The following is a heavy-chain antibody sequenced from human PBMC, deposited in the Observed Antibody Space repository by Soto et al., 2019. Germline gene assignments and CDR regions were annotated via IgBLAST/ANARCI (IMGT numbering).Heavy chain of an antibody. D-gene: IGHD3-3*01. CDR1: GFTFSSYG. Sequence: GGSLSLSCAASGFTFSSYGMHWVRQAPGKGLEWVAVIWYDGSNKYYADSVKGRFTISRDNSKNTLYLQMNSLRAEDTAVYYCARDRGYDFWSGYYYYYYYGMDVWGQGTTVTVSS. J-gene: IGHJ6*02. CDR3: ARDRGYDFWSGYYYYYYYGMDV. CDR2: IWYDGSNK. V-gene: IGHV3-33*01.